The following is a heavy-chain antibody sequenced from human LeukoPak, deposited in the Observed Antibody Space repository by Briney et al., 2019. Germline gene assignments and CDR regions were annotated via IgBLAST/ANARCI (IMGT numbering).Heavy chain of an antibody. J-gene: IGHJ6*03. CDR1: GFTFSSYS. D-gene: IGHD4-17*01. Sequence: GRSLRPSCAASGFTFSSYSMNWVRQAPGKGLEWVSYISSSSSTIYYADSVKGRFTISRDNAKNSLYPQMNSLRAEDTAVYYCARDTVTDYYYYMDVWGKGTTVTVSS. CDR3: ARDTVTDYYYYMDV. V-gene: IGHV3-48*01. CDR2: ISSSSSTI.